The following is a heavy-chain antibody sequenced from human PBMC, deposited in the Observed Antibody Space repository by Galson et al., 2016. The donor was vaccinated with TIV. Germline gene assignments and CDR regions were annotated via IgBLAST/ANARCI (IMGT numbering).Heavy chain of an antibody. CDR1: GYRFSNYW. Sequence: QSGAEVKEPGESLKISCKCSGYRFSNYWIAWVRQMPGKGLEWMGVIYPVDSDTRYSPSFQGHVTISADKSISTAYLQWNSLKASDSAIYYCARERDSGYAYYFDFWGQGTLVTVSS. V-gene: IGHV5-51*03. D-gene: IGHD6-25*01. CDR3: ARERDSGYAYYFDF. CDR2: IYPVDSDT. J-gene: IGHJ4*02.